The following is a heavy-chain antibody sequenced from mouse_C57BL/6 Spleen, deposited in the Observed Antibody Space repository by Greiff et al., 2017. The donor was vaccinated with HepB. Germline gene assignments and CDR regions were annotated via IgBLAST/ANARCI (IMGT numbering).Heavy chain of an antibody. V-gene: IGHV1-80*01. CDR3: ARGGAVVATVDY. D-gene: IGHD1-1*01. CDR1: GYAFSSYW. CDR2: IYPGDGDT. J-gene: IGHJ4*01. Sequence: QVQLKQSGAELVKPGASVKISCKASGYAFSSYWMNWVKQRPGKGLEWIGQIYPGDGDTNYNGKFKGKATLTADKSSSTAYMQLSSLTSEDSAVYFCARGGAVVATVDYWGQGTSVTVSS.